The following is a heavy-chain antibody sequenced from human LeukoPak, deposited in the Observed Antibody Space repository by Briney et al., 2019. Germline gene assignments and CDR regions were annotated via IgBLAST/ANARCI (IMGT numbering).Heavy chain of an antibody. D-gene: IGHD6-6*01. CDR1: GGSLSSYY. Sequence: SETLSLTCTVSGGSLSSYYWSWIRQPPGKGLEWLGYIFYTGSTNYNPSLKSRVTMSIDTSKNQFSLKLSSVTAADTAVYYCTRTYSSSSIDYWGQGALVTVSS. V-gene: IGHV4-59*01. CDR2: IFYTGST. J-gene: IGHJ4*02. CDR3: TRTYSSSSIDY.